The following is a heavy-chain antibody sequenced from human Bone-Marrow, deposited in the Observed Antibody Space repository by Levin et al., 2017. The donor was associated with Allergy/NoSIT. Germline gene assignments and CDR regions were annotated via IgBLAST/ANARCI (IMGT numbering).Heavy chain of an antibody. CDR3: ARERTTSGFDY. Sequence: GESLKISCAASGFILSSYEMNWVRQAPGKGLEWVSYISSSGNNADYADSVRGRFTISRDNAKSLLYLQMDSLTAEDTAIYYCARERTTSGFDYWGQGTLVTVSS. V-gene: IGHV3-48*03. CDR1: GFILSSYE. CDR2: ISSSGNNA. D-gene: IGHD2-2*01. J-gene: IGHJ4*02.